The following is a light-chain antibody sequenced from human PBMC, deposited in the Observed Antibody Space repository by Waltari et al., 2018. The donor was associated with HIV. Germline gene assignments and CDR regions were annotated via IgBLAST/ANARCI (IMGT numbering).Light chain of an antibody. Sequence: EIVMTQSPAPLSVSPGERANLSCRASQSVSSNLAWYQQKPGQAPRLLIYGASTRATGIPARFSGSGSGTEFTLTISSLQSEDFAVYYCQQYNNWLRTFGQGTKVEIK. CDR3: QQYNNWLRT. J-gene: IGKJ1*01. V-gene: IGKV3-15*01. CDR2: GAS. CDR1: QSVSSN.